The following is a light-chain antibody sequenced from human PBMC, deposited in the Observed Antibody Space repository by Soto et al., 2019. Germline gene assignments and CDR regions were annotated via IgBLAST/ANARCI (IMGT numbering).Light chain of an antibody. J-gene: IGKJ1*01. CDR2: AAS. V-gene: IGKV1-39*01. CDR3: QQYYSLRT. Sequence: DIQMTQSPSSLSASVGARVPITCRARQSISTYLNWYQQKPGKATKLLIYAASSLQSGVPSRFSGSGSGTDFTLTISCLQSEDFATYYCQQYYSLRTFGQGTKVDIK. CDR1: QSISTY.